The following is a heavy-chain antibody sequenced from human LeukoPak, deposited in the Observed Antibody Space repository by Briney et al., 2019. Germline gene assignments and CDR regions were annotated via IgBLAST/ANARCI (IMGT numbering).Heavy chain of an antibody. Sequence: SETLSLTCAVYGGSFSGYYWSWIRQPPGKGLEWIGEINHSGSTNYNPSLKSRVTISVDTSKNQFSLKLSSVTAAGTAVYYCARDPTLYCSSTSCYSGWFDPWGQGTLVTVSS. J-gene: IGHJ5*02. CDR2: INHSGST. D-gene: IGHD2-2*01. CDR3: ARDPTLYCSSTSCYSGWFDP. V-gene: IGHV4-34*01. CDR1: GGSFSGYY.